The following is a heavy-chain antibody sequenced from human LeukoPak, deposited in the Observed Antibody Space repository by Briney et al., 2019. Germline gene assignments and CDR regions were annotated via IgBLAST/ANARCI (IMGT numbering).Heavy chain of an antibody. Sequence: SETLSLTCTVSGGSISSYYWSWIRQPPGKGLEWIGYIYYSGSTNYNPSLKSRVTISVDTSKNQFSLKLSSVTAADTAVYYCARHSSGYSGNYFDYWGQGTLVTVSS. CDR1: GGSISSYY. V-gene: IGHV4-59*01. CDR2: IYYSGST. CDR3: ARHSSGYSGNYFDY. J-gene: IGHJ4*02. D-gene: IGHD3-22*01.